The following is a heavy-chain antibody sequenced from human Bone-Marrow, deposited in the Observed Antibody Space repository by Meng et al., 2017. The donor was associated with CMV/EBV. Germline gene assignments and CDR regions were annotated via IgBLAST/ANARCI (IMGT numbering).Heavy chain of an antibody. V-gene: IGHV4-39*07. CDR1: GGSISSSSYY. CDR3: ARDMGVGASNAFDI. D-gene: IGHD1-26*01. CDR2: IYYSGST. Sequence: SETLSLTCTVSGGSISSSSYYWGWIRQPPGKGLEWIGSIYYSGSTYYNPSLKSRVTISVDTSKNQFSLKLSSVTAADTAVYYCARDMGVGASNAFDIWGQGPMVPVSS. J-gene: IGHJ3*02.